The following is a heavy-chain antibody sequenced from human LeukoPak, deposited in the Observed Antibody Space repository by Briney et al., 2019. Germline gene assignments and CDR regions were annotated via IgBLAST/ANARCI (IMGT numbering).Heavy chain of an antibody. CDR3: ARDPPYSGSYPDAFDI. V-gene: IGHV4-59*11. Sequence: SETLSLTCTVSGDSISSHYWSWIRQPPGKGLEWIGYIYYSGSTNCNPSLKSRVTISVDTSKNQFSLKLSSVTAADTAVYYCARDPPYSGSYPDAFDIWGQGTMVTVSS. D-gene: IGHD1-26*01. J-gene: IGHJ3*02. CDR1: GDSISSHY. CDR2: IYYSGST.